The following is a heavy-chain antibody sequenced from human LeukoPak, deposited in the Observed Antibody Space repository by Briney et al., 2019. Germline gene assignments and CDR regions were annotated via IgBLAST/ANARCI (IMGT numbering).Heavy chain of an antibody. Sequence: SVKVSCKASGSTFTSSAMQWVRQARGQRLEWIGWIVVGSGNRNYAQKFQERVSITRDMSTGTAYMELSSLRSEDTAVYFCAAGTSGRPEYFQHWGQGTLVTVSS. CDR2: IVVGSGNR. V-gene: IGHV1-58*02. CDR3: AAGTSGRPEYFQH. J-gene: IGHJ1*01. CDR1: GSTFTSSA. D-gene: IGHD1-14*01.